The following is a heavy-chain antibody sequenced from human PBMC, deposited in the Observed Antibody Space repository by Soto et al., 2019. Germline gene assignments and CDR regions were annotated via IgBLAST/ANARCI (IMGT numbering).Heavy chain of an antibody. Sequence: ASVKVSCKASGGTFSSYTISWVRQAPGQGLEWMGRIIPILGIANYAQKFQGRVTITADKSTSTAYMELSSLRSEDTAVYYCARDGERGIGGYNQRIAVAGTLDYWGQGTLVTVSS. J-gene: IGHJ4*02. V-gene: IGHV1-69*04. CDR1: GGTFSSYT. D-gene: IGHD6-19*01. CDR3: ARDGERGIGGYNQRIAVAGTLDY. CDR2: IIPILGIA.